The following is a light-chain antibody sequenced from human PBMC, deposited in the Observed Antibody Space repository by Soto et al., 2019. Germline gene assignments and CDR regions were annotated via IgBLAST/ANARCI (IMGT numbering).Light chain of an antibody. CDR2: AAS. Sequence: EIVLTQFPGTLSLSPGERATLSCRASQSVGRNYVAWYQQKPGQAPRVIIYAASNRASGIPDRFSGSGSGSDFTLTISRLGPEDFGVYYCQQYGTSPWAFGQGTKVEIK. CDR3: QQYGTSPWA. V-gene: IGKV3-20*01. J-gene: IGKJ1*01. CDR1: QSVGRNY.